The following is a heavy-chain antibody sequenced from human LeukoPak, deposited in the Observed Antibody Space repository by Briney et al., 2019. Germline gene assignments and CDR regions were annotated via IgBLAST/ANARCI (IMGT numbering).Heavy chain of an antibody. Sequence: GGSLRLSCAASGFTFSNYWVNWVRQAPGKGLEWVANIKQDGSEKYYVDSVTGRFTISRDNAKNSLYLQMNSLRDEDTAVYYCARDYRGYSSGARERPYDYWGQGTLVTVSS. CDR2: IKQDGSEK. J-gene: IGHJ4*02. CDR1: GFTFSNYW. D-gene: IGHD6-19*01. V-gene: IGHV3-7*01. CDR3: ARDYRGYSSGARERPYDY.